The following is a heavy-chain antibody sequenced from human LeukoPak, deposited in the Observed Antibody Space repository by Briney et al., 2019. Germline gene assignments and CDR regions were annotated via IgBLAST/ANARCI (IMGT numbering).Heavy chain of an antibody. CDR1: GYTFTSYA. D-gene: IGHD2-2*01. CDR3: ARCFREYQLPQY. CDR2: INAGNGNT. V-gene: IGHV1-3*01. J-gene: IGHJ4*02. Sequence: GASVKVSCKASGYTFTSYAMHWVRQAPGQRLEWMGWINAGNGNTKYSQKFQGRVTMTRDTSTSTVYMELSSLRSEDTAVYYCARCFREYQLPQYWGQGTLVTVSS.